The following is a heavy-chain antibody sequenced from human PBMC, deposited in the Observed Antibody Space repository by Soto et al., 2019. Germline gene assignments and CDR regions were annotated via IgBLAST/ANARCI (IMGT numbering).Heavy chain of an antibody. V-gene: IGHV3-21*01. CDR2: ISSSSSYI. Sequence: GGSLRLSCVASGFTFSSYSMNWVRQAPGKGLEWVSSISSSSSYIYYADSVKGRFTISRDNAKNSLYLQMNSLRAEDTAVYYCARGFPGYSSGWRPPAIDYWGQGTLVTVSS. CDR3: ARGFPGYSSGWRPPAIDY. CDR1: GFTFSSYS. D-gene: IGHD6-19*01. J-gene: IGHJ4*02.